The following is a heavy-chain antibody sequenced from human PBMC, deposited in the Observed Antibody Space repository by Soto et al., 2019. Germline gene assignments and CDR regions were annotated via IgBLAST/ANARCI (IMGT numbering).Heavy chain of an antibody. D-gene: IGHD1-7*01. CDR2: INPNNGNT. J-gene: IGHJ5*02. Sequence: ASVNVSCKASGYTFSIYDINWVRQATGQGLEWLGWINPNNGNTGYAQNFQGRVTITRDTSISTAYMELSSLRSEDTAVYFCARTSSGTRQGFDPWGQGTLVTVSS. CDR1: GYTFSIYD. V-gene: IGHV1-8*01. CDR3: ARTSSGTRQGFDP.